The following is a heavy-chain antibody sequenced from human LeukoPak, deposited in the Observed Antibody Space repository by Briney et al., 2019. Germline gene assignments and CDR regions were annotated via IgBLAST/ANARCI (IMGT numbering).Heavy chain of an antibody. Sequence: GRSLRLSCAASGFTFDDYAMHWVRQAPGKGLEWVSGISWNSGKIGYADSVKGRFTISRDNAKNSLYLQMNSLRAEDMALYYCARGRYDFWSGYYTRDYWGQGTLVTVSS. CDR2: ISWNSGKI. D-gene: IGHD3-3*01. V-gene: IGHV3-9*03. CDR3: ARGRYDFWSGYYTRDY. J-gene: IGHJ4*02. CDR1: GFTFDDYA.